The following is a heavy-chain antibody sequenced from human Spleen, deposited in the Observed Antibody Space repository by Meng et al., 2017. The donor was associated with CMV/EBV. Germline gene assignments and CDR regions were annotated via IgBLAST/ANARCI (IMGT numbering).Heavy chain of an antibody. D-gene: IGHD5-12*01. CDR1: GYTFTGYY. V-gene: IGHV1-2*02. J-gene: IGHJ4*02. CDR2: INPNSGGT. Sequence: ASVKVSCKASGYTFTGYYMHWVRQAPGQGLEWMGWINPNSGGTNYAQKFQGRVTMNSDTYISTACMGLSRLRSYDTAVYYCARDRLPGSGYVPGAYWGQGTLVTVSS. CDR3: ARDRLPGSGYVPGAY.